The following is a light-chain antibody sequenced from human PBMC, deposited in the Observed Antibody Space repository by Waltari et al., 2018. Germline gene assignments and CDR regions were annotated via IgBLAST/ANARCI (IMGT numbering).Light chain of an antibody. J-gene: IGLJ3*02. CDR1: SSDVGGYNH. Sequence: QSALTQPASVSGSPGQSITISCPGTSSDVGGYNHVSCYQLHPGKVPKLLIFDVSNRPSGVSNRFSGSKSGNTASLTISGLQAEDESDYYCCSFTSRSTWVFGGGTKLTVL. CDR3: CSFTSRSTWV. CDR2: DVS. V-gene: IGLV2-14*03.